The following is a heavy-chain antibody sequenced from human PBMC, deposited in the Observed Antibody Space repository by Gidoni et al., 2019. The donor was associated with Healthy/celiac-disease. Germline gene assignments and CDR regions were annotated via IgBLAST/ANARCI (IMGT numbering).Heavy chain of an antibody. D-gene: IGHD5-12*01. Sequence: EVQLVESGGGLVQPGGSLRLSCAASGFTFRSYWMSWVRPAPGKGLEWVANIKQDGSEKYYVDSVKGRFTISRDNAKNSLYLQMNSLRAEDTAVYYCARTIVATILGRVYFDYWGQGTLVTVSS. J-gene: IGHJ4*02. CDR3: ARTIVATILGRVYFDY. V-gene: IGHV3-7*01. CDR2: IKQDGSEK. CDR1: GFTFRSYW.